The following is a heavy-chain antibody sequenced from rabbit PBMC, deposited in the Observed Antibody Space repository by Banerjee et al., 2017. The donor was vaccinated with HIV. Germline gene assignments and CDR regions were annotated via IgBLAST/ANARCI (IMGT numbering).Heavy chain of an antibody. Sequence: QEQLEESGGDLVKPGASLTLTCTASGFDLSSYYYMCWVRQAPGKGLEWIACIYTGSSGNTYYASWAKGRFTISKTSSTTVTLQMTSLTAADTATYFCARGGDVANSYYYGMDLWGPGTLVTVS. CDR1: GFDLSSYYY. J-gene: IGHJ6*01. D-gene: IGHD8-1*01. CDR3: ARGGDVANSYYYGMDL. V-gene: IGHV1S45*01. CDR2: IYTGSSGNT.